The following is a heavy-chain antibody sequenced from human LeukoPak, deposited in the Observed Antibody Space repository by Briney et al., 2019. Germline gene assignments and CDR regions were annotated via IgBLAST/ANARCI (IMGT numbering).Heavy chain of an antibody. V-gene: IGHV3-33*01. Sequence: PGGSLRLSCAASGFTFSSYGMHWVRQAPGKGLEGVAVICYDGSNKYYADSVKGRFTISRDNSKNPLYLQMNSLRAEDTAVYYCARDRIEGATPRYYFDYWGQGTLVTVSS. J-gene: IGHJ4*02. CDR2: ICYDGSNK. CDR3: ARDRIEGATPRYYFDY. D-gene: IGHD1-26*01. CDR1: GFTFSSYG.